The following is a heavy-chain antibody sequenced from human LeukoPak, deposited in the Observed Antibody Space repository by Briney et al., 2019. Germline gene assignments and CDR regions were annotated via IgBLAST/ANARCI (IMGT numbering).Heavy chain of an antibody. D-gene: IGHD3-9*01. CDR1: GYTFTGYY. CDR2: INPNSGGT. Sequence: ASVKVSCKASGYTFTGYYMHWVRQAPGQGLEWMGRINPNSGGTNYAQKFQGRVTMTRDTSISTAYMELSRLRSDDTAVYYCARDDWGDYWYFDLWGRGTLVPVSS. CDR3: ARDDWGDYWYFDL. J-gene: IGHJ2*01. V-gene: IGHV1-2*06.